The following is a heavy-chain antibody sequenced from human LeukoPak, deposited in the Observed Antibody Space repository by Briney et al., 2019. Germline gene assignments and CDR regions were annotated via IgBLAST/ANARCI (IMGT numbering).Heavy chain of an antibody. CDR2: ISYDGSNK. CDR1: GFTFSGYG. V-gene: IGHV3-30*03. D-gene: IGHD2-2*01. CDR3: ARNLPAADY. J-gene: IGHJ4*02. Sequence: PGGSLRLSCAASGFTFSGYGMHWVRQAPDKGLEWVAVISYDGSNKYYADSVKGRFTISRDNAKNSLYLQMNSLRAEDTAVYYCARNLPAADYWGQGTLVTVSS.